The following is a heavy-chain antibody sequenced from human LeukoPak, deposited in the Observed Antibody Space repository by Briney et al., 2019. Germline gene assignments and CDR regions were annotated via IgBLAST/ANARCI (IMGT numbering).Heavy chain of an antibody. CDR3: ASAFPAHQYQLLHYGMDV. D-gene: IGHD2-2*01. Sequence: GASVKGSCKASGYTFTGYYMHCVRQAPGQRLECMGCINPNSGGTNYAQKFQGRGTMTRDTSLSTPYIELSRLRDHDTAVYYTASAFPAHQYQLLHYGMDVWGQGTTVTVSS. J-gene: IGHJ6*02. V-gene: IGHV1-2*02. CDR1: GYTFTGYY. CDR2: INPNSGGT.